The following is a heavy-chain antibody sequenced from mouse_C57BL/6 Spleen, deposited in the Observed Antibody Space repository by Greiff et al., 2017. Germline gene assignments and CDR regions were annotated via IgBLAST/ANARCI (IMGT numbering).Heavy chain of an antibody. CDR2: INPSTGGT. Sequence: VQLQQSGPELVKPGASVKISCKASGYSFTGYYMNWVKQSPEKSLEWIGEINPSTGGTTYNQKFKAKATLTVDKSSSTADMQLKSLTSEDSAVYYCARGGSSYGFDYWGQGTTLTVSS. J-gene: IGHJ2*01. CDR3: ARGGSSYGFDY. CDR1: GYSFTGYY. V-gene: IGHV1-42*01. D-gene: IGHD1-1*01.